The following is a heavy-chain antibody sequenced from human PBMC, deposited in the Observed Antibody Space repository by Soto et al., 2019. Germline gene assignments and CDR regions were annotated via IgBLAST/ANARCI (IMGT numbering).Heavy chain of an antibody. CDR3: ARDQWLAPGALDY. CDR1: GGTFSSYA. J-gene: IGHJ4*02. V-gene: IGHV1-69*13. CDR2: IIPIFGTA. D-gene: IGHD6-19*01. Sequence: GASVKVSCKASGGTFSSYAISWVRRAPGQGLEWMGGIIPIFGTANYAQKFQGRVTITADESTSTAYMELSSLRSEDTAVYYCARDQWLAPGALDYWGQGTLVTVSS.